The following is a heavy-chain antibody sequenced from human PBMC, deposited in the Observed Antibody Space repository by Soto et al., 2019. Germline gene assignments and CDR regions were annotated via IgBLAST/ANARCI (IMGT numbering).Heavy chain of an antibody. J-gene: IGHJ4*02. CDR2: INHSGST. CDR3: ARGQGYYDYIWGSYRYTNCFDY. CDR1: GGSFSGYY. Sequence: QVQLQQWGAGLLKPSETLSLTCAVYGGSFSGYYWSWIRQPPGKGLEWIGEINHSGSTNYNPSLKSRVTVSVDTTKNQFSLKLSFVTAAYTAVYYCARGQGYYDYIWGSYRYTNCFDYWGQGTLVTVSS. V-gene: IGHV4-34*01. D-gene: IGHD3-16*02.